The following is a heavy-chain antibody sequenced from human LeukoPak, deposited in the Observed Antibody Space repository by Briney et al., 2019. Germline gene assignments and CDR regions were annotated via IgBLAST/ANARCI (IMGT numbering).Heavy chain of an antibody. CDR3: ARGAIFGVTPRGYGMDV. D-gene: IGHD3-3*01. CDR1: GYTFTIYD. CDR2: MNPNNGGT. Sequence: ASVKVSCKASGYTFTIYDIIWVRQAPGQGLEWVGWMNPNNGGTVYAQKFQGRVTMTRDTSTATLYMELNSPRSEDTAVYYCARGAIFGVTPRGYGMDVWGQGTTVTVSS. V-gene: IGHV1-8*01. J-gene: IGHJ6*02.